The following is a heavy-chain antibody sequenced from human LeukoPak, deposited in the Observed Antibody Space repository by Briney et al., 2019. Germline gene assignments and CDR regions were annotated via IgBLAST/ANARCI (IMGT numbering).Heavy chain of an antibody. D-gene: IGHD3-3*01. V-gene: IGHV1-8*01. CDR2: MNPNSGNT. CDR1: GYTFTSYD. J-gene: IGHJ6*03. Sequence: ASVKVSCKASGYTFTSYDINWVRQATGQGLEWMGWMNPNSGNTGYAQKFQGRVTMTRNTSISTSYMELSSLRSEDTAVYYCARETYYDFWSGYYPYYYYYMDVWGKGTTVTVSS. CDR3: ARETYYDFWSGYYPYYYYYMDV.